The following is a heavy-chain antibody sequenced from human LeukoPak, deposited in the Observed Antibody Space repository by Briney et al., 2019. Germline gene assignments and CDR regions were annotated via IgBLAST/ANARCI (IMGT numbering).Heavy chain of an antibody. V-gene: IGHV1-2*02. CDR2: INPNSGGT. Sequence: ASVKVSCKASGYTFTGYYMHWVRQAPGQGLEWMGWINPNSGGTNYAQKFQGRVTMTRDTSISTAYMELSRLRSDDTAVYYCAITHYYGSGSYYTLRGFDPWGQGTLVTVSS. D-gene: IGHD3-10*01. CDR3: AITHYYGSGSYYTLRGFDP. CDR1: GYTFTGYY. J-gene: IGHJ5*02.